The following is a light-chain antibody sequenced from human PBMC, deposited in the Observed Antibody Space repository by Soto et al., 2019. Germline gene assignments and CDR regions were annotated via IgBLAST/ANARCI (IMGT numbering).Light chain of an antibody. J-gene: IGLJ1*01. Sequence: QSALTQPASVSGSPGQPITISFTGTSSDVGANNYVSWYQHHPGKAPKLLIYDVGNRPSGVPRRFSGSKSGNTASLTVSGLQAVDEADYYCSSYSDTNICVFGTGTKVTVL. V-gene: IGLV2-14*01. CDR1: SSDVGANNY. CDR3: SSYSDTNICV. CDR2: DVG.